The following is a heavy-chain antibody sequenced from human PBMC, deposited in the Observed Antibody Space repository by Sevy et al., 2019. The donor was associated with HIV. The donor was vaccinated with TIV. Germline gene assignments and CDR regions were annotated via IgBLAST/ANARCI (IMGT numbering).Heavy chain of an antibody. Sequence: GGSLRLSCAVPGFTFSGSAIHWVRQASGKGLEWVGRFRVKANGYATAYAASVKGRFTISRDDSKKTAYLQMNSLKTEDTAVYYISISRYGDKPYYFDYWGQGTLVTVSS. V-gene: IGHV3-73*01. CDR1: GFTFSGSA. J-gene: IGHJ4*02. D-gene: IGHD4-17*01. CDR3: SISRYGDKPYYFDY. CDR2: FRVKANGYAT.